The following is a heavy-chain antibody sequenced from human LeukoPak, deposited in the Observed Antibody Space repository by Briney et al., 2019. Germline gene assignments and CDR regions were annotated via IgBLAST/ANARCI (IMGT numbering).Heavy chain of an antibody. CDR2: INHSGYT. CDR3: TRMTTGHDY. D-gene: IGHD4-17*01. CDR1: GVSFDDYY. Sequence: PSETLSPTCGVSGVSFDDYYWSWVRQTPGKGLEWLGEINHSGYTNDNPSLKSRVTLSIDTSRKQFSLNLRSVTVADAGIYYCTRMTTGHDYWGQGTLVTVSS. V-gene: IGHV4-34*01. J-gene: IGHJ4*02.